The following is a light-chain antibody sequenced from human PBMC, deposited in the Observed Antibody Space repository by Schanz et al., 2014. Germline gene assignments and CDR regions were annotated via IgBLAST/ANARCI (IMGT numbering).Light chain of an antibody. V-gene: IGKV1-5*01. J-gene: IGKJ4*01. CDR1: QSISSY. CDR2: DAS. CDR3: LQHNSYPLT. Sequence: DIQMTQSPSTLSASVGDRVTITCRASQSISSYLNWYQREPGKAPKLLIYDASSLESGVPSRFSGSGSGTEFTLTITSLQPDDFATYYCLQHNSYPLTFGGGTKVEIK.